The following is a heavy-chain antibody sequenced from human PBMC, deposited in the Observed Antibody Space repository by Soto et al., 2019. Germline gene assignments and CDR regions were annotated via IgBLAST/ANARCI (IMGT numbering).Heavy chain of an antibody. CDR1: GFSFSSYR. J-gene: IGHJ4*02. D-gene: IGHD7-27*01. Sequence: GAALRLSCAVSGFSFSSYRMSRVHQAPGRGLEWVATIAHDGSEKFYVDSVKGRFTISRDNTKNSLYLQMNSLRAEDTALYYCARESNAQFDYWGQGTMVTVSS. V-gene: IGHV3-7*01. CDR3: ARESNAQFDY. CDR2: IAHDGSEK.